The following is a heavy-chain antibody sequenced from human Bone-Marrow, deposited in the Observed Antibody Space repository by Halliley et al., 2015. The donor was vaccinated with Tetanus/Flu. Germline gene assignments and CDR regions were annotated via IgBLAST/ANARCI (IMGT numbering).Heavy chain of an antibody. CDR1: GFNFDDYA. D-gene: IGHD1-20*01. CDR2: INWVSNDI. V-gene: IGHV3-9*01. Sequence: SLRLSCAGSGFNFDDYAMHWVRQAPGKGLEWVAGINWVSNDIVYADSVKRRFTISRDNAKKSLYLQMNSLRVEDSALYYCAKDMGPSITSPIDHWGQGTLVTVSS. CDR3: AKDMGPSITSPIDH. J-gene: IGHJ4*02.